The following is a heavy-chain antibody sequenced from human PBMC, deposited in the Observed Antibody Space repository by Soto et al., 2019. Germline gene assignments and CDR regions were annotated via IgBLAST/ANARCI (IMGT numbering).Heavy chain of an antibody. CDR1: GGSISSGGYS. CDR2: IYHSETT. Sequence: QLQESGSGLVKPSQTLSLTCAVSGGSISSGGYSWSWIRQPPGKRLEWIGYIYHSETTYYNPSLQTRVTIAVDKSSNQFSQKMSSVTAADTSVYYCDRAGYSGYDLTCDYWGQETLVTVSS. D-gene: IGHD5-12*01. J-gene: IGHJ4*02. V-gene: IGHV4-30-2*01. CDR3: DRAGYSGYDLTCDY.